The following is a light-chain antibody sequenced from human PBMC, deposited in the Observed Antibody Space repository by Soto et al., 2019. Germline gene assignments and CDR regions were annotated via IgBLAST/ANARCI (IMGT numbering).Light chain of an antibody. CDR1: KLGNKF. J-gene: IGLJ2*01. CDR2: QDT. Sequence: SYELTQPPSVSVSPGQTASITCSGDKLGNKFAFWYQQKPGQSPVLVMYQDTDRPSGIPERFSGSNSGNTATLTISGTQAMDEADYYCQAWDNNTVVFGGGTKVTVL. V-gene: IGLV3-1*01. CDR3: QAWDNNTVV.